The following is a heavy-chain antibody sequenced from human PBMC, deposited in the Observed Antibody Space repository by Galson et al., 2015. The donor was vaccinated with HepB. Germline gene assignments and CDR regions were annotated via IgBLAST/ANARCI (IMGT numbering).Heavy chain of an antibody. Sequence: SVKVSCKASGGTFSSDAISWVRQAPGQGLEWMGGIIPFFGSTSYAQKFQGRVTISADESTSTAYMEVSSLRSEDTAVYYCAKGRSKDGYSYYYYMNVWGKGTTVTVSS. V-gene: IGHV1-69*13. CDR1: GGTFSSDA. J-gene: IGHJ6*03. CDR3: AKGRSKDGYSYYYYMNV. CDR2: IIPFFGST. D-gene: IGHD5-24*01.